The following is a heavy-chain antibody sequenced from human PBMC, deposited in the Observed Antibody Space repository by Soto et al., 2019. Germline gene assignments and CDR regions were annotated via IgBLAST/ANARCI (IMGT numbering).Heavy chain of an antibody. Sequence: GGSLRLSCGASGLSVSDNYMGWVRQAPGRGLEWVSVMYAGGDTHYADSVKGRFTISRDKSENTLYLQMNSLRDEDTGVYFCVSRIPSWVFDYWGLGTLVTGSS. V-gene: IGHV3-53*01. CDR1: GLSVSDNY. CDR2: MYAGGDT. J-gene: IGHJ4*01. D-gene: IGHD2-21*01. CDR3: VSRIPSWVFDY.